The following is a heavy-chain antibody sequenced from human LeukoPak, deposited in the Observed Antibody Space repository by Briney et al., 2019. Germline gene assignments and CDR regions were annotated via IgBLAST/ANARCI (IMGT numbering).Heavy chain of an antibody. Sequence: GGSLRLSCAASGFTFSSYGMHWVRQAPGKGLEWVAFIRYDGSNKYYADSVKGRFTISRDNSENTLYLQMNSLRAEDTAVYYCAKDMGGDGHTSFDYWGQGTLVTVSS. V-gene: IGHV3-30*02. CDR2: IRYDGSNK. J-gene: IGHJ4*02. D-gene: IGHD5-24*01. CDR1: GFTFSSYG. CDR3: AKDMGGDGHTSFDY.